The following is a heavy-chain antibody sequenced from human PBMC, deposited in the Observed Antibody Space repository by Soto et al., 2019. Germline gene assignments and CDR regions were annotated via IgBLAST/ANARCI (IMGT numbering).Heavy chain of an antibody. CDR1: GFTFSNYW. D-gene: IGHD3-10*01. V-gene: IGHV3-74*01. J-gene: IGHJ4*02. Sequence: EVLLVESGGGLVQPGGSLRLSCAASGFTFSNYWMHWVRQAPGKGLVWVSRVDPGATRTDYADSVEGRFTVSRDDAENTLHLQMDSLTAEDTGVYYCGRGGQGPADYWGQGTLVTVSS. CDR2: VDPGATRT. CDR3: GRGGQGPADY.